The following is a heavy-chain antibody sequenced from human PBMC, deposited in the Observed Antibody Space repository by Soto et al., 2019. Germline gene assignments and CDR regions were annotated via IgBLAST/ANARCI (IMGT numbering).Heavy chain of an antibody. CDR1: GFTFSTYS. Sequence: EVPLVESGGGLVQPGGSLRLSCAASGFTFSTYSMNWVRQAPGKGLEWVSYISSSSSTIYYADSVTGRFTISRGNAKNSLYLQMNSLRAEDTAVYYCAREAQIWGQGTLVTVSS. V-gene: IGHV3-48*01. CDR3: AREAQI. J-gene: IGHJ1*01. CDR2: ISSSSSTI.